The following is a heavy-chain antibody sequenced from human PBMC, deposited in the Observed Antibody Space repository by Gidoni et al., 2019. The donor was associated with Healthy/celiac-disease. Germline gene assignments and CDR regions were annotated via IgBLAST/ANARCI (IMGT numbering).Heavy chain of an antibody. V-gene: IGHV3-33*01. CDR1: GFTFSSYG. J-gene: IGHJ4*02. Sequence: QVQLVESGGGVVQPGRSLRLSCAASGFTFSSYGMHWVRQAPGKGLEWVAVIWYDGSNKYYADSVKGRFTISRDNSKNTLYLQMNSLRAEDTAVYYCARGGPYDYGDYQNYWGQGTLVTVSS. CDR2: IWYDGSNK. CDR3: ARGGPYDYGDYQNY. D-gene: IGHD4-17*01.